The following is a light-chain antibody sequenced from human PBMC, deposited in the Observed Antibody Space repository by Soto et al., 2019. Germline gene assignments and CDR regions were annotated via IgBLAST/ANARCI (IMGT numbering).Light chain of an antibody. CDR3: HQYNYWPPET. CDR2: GVS. V-gene: IGKV3-15*01. CDR1: QSVSTD. J-gene: IGKJ1*01. Sequence: EIVLTQSPATLSVSPVERATLSFRASQSVSTDLAWYQQKPGQAPRLLIFGVSTRATGIPARFSGSGSGTEFILTISSLQSEDSAVYYCHQYNYWPPETFGQGTKVDIK.